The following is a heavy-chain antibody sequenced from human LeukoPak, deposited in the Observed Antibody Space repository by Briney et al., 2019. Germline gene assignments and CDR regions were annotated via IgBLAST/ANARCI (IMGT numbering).Heavy chain of an antibody. CDR2: ITDDGSTT. CDR1: GFTFSTYW. V-gene: IGHV3-74*01. CDR3: AREILAPGKTHDY. Sequence: PGGSLRLSCAAPGFTFSTYWMHWVRQVPGKGLVWVSRITDDGSTTFYADSVKGRFTISRDNSKNTLYLQINSLRVEDTAVYYCAREILAPGKTHDYWGQGTLVTVSS. D-gene: IGHD3-3*01. J-gene: IGHJ4*02.